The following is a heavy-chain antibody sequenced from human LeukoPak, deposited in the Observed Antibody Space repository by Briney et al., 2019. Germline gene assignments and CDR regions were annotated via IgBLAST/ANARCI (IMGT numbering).Heavy chain of an antibody. Sequence: PGGSLRLCCAASGFTFSSYAMSWVRQAPGKGLEWVSAISGTGDSTYYADSVKGRFTISRDNSKNTLYLQMNSLRAEDTAVYYCAKDRSSDSRGWFDPWGQGTLVTVSS. CDR1: GFTFSSYA. D-gene: IGHD6-19*01. CDR3: AKDRSSDSRGWFDP. V-gene: IGHV3-23*01. J-gene: IGHJ5*02. CDR2: ISGTGDST.